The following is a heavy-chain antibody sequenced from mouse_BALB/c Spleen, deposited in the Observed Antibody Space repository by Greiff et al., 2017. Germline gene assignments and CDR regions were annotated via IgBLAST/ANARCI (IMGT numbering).Heavy chain of an antibody. D-gene: IGHD2-10*02. J-gene: IGHJ2*01. CDR3: ASYGNYLYYFDY. V-gene: IGHV14-1*02. CDR2: IDPENGNT. CDR1: GFNIKDYY. Sequence: EVQLQQSGAELVRPGALVKLSCKASGFNIKDYYMHWVKQRPEQGLEWIGWIDPENGNTIYDPKFQGKASITADTSSNTAYLQLSSLTSEDTAVYYCASYGNYLYYFDYWGQGTTLTVSS.